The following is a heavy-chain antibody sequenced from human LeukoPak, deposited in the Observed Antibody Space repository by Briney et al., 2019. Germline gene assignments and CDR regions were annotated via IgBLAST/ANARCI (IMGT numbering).Heavy chain of an antibody. CDR3: ARGVTTDY. V-gene: IGHV3-21*01. CDR2: ISSSSSYM. Sequence: GGSLRLSCAASGFTFSSYSMNWVRQAPGKGLEWVSSISSSSSYMYYADSVKGRFTISKDNAKNSLYLQMNSLRAEDTAVYYCARGVTTDYWGQGTLVTVSS. J-gene: IGHJ4*02. CDR1: GFTFSSYS. D-gene: IGHD4-11*01.